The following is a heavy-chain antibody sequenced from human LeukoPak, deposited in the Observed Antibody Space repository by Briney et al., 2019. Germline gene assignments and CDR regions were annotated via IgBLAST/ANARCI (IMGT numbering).Heavy chain of an antibody. D-gene: IGHD2-2*01. CDR1: GFTFSSYS. V-gene: IGHV3-48*01. CDR2: ISSSSSTI. CDR3: ARTEEVVPAAKGPFGRY. Sequence: GGSLRLSCAASGFTFSSYSMNWVRQAPGKGLEWVSYISSSSSTIYYADSVKGRFTISRDNAKNSLYLQMNSLRAEDTAVYYCARTEEVVPAAKGPFGRYWGQGTLVTVSS. J-gene: IGHJ4*02.